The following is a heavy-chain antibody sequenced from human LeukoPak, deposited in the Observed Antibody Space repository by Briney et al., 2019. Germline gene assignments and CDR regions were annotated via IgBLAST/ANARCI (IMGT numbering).Heavy chain of an antibody. D-gene: IGHD6-19*01. CDR2: ISYDGSNK. V-gene: IGHV3-30*18. Sequence: GGSLRLSCAASGFTFSSYGMHWVRQAPGKGLEWVAVISYDGSNKYYADSVKGRFTISRDNSKNTLYLQMNSLRAEDTAVYYCAKQWLARTLDYRGQGTLVTVSS. CDR3: AKQWLARTLDY. J-gene: IGHJ4*02. CDR1: GFTFSSYG.